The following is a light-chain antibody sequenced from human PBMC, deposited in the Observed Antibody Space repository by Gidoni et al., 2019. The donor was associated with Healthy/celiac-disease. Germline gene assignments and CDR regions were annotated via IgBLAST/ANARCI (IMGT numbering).Light chain of an antibody. V-gene: IGKV1-9*01. Sequence: DPVTITCRASQGISSYLASYQQKPGKAPKLLIYAASTLQSGVPSRFSGSGTGTEFTLTISSLQPEDFATYYCQQLNSYPLTVGGGTKVEIK. J-gene: IGKJ4*01. CDR2: AAS. CDR3: QQLNSYPLT. CDR1: QGISSY.